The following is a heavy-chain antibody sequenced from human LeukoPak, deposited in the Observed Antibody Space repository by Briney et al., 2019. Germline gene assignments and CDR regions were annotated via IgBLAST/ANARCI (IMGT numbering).Heavy chain of an antibody. V-gene: IGHV3-23*01. CDR2: ISGSGGST. CDR1: GFTFSSYA. J-gene: IGHJ5*02. D-gene: IGHD4-23*01. Sequence: GGSLRLSCAASGFTFSSYAMSWVRQAPGKGLEWVSAISGSGGSTYYADSVKGRFTISRDNSKNTLYLQMNSLRAEDTAVYYCAGLPGHGGNPLYWFDPWGQGTLVTVSS. CDR3: AGLPGHGGNPLYWFDP.